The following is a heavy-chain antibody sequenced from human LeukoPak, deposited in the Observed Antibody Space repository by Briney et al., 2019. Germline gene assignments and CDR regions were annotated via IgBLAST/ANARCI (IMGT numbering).Heavy chain of an antibody. CDR3: AKTLQQLVTYYFDY. D-gene: IGHD6-13*01. CDR1: GFTFSSYG. CDR2: ISNDGSKK. Sequence: GRSLRLSCAASGFTFSSYGMHWVRQAPGKGLEWVAVISNDGSKKYYADSVKGRFTISRDNSKNTLSLQVSSLRAEDTAVYYCAKTLQQLVTYYFDYWGQGTLVTVSS. J-gene: IGHJ4*02. V-gene: IGHV3-30*18.